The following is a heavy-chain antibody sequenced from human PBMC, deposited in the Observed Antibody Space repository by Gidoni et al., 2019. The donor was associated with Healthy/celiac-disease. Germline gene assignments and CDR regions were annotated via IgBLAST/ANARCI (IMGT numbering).Heavy chain of an antibody. CDR3: ARGDYYDSSGYMGDYGMDV. J-gene: IGHJ6*02. D-gene: IGHD3-22*01. CDR2: IWYDGSNK. Sequence: QVQLVESGGGVVQPGRSLRLSCAASGFTFSSYGMHWVRQAPGKGLEWVAVIWYDGSNKYYADSVKGRFTISRDNSKNTLYLQMNSLRAEDTAVYYCARGDYYDSSGYMGDYGMDVWGQGTTVTVSS. CDR1: GFTFSSYG. V-gene: IGHV3-33*01.